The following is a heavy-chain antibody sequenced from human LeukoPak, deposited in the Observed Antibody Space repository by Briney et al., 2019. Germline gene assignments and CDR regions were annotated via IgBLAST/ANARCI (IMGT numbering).Heavy chain of an antibody. CDR2: ISSSSSYI. CDR3: ARDLNWNYVP. Sequence: KPGGSLRLSCAASGFTFGSYSMKWVRQAPGKGLEWVSSISSSSSYIYYADSVKGRFTISRDNAKNSLYLQMNSLRAEDTAVYYCARDLNWNYVPWGQGTLVTVSS. CDR1: GFTFGSYS. D-gene: IGHD1-7*01. J-gene: IGHJ5*02. V-gene: IGHV3-21*01.